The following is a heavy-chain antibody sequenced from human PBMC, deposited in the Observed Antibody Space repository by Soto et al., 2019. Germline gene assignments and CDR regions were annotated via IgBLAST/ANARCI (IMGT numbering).Heavy chain of an antibody. V-gene: IGHV3-33*01. CDR1: GFTFSSYG. D-gene: IGHD6-13*01. J-gene: IGHJ4*02. CDR3: ARVSSSSWSYYFDY. Sequence: GGSLRLSCAASGFTFSSYGMHWVRQAPGKGLEWVAVIWYDGSNKYYADSVKGRFTISRDNSKKTLYLQMNSLRAEDTAVYYCARVSSSSWSYYFDYWGQGTLVTVSS. CDR2: IWYDGSNK.